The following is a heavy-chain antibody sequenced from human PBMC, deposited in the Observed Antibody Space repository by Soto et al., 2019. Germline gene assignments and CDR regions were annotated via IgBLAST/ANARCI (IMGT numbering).Heavy chain of an antibody. CDR1: GYTFTSYD. J-gene: IGHJ3*02. V-gene: IGHV1-8*01. D-gene: IGHD2-15*01. Sequence: ASVKVSCKASGYTFTSYDINWVRQATGQGLEWMGWMNPNSGNTGYAQKFQGRVTMTRNTSISTAYMELSSLRSEDTAVYYCARKPPGGNRKGSAFDIWGQGTMVTVSS. CDR3: ARKPPGGNRKGSAFDI. CDR2: MNPNSGNT.